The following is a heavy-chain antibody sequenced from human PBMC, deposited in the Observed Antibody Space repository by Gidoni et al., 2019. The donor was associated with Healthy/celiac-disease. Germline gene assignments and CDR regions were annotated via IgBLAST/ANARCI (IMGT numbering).Heavy chain of an antibody. V-gene: IGHV1-18*01. CDR1: GYTFTSYG. J-gene: IGHJ4*02. CDR2: ISAYNGNT. Sequence: QVQLVQSGAEVKKPGASVKVSCKASGYTFTSYGISWVRQAPGQGLKWMGWISAYNGNTNYAQKLQGRVTMTTDTSTSTAYMELRSLRSDDTAVYYCARGRGPILWFGEFPLFDYWGQGTLVTVSS. CDR3: ARGRGPILWFGEFPLFDY. D-gene: IGHD3-10*01.